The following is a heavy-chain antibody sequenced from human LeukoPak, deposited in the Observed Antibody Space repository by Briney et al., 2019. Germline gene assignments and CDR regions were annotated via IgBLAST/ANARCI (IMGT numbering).Heavy chain of an antibody. CDR2: IYTSGST. D-gene: IGHD3-10*01. CDR3: ARARVGITFGYYYYMGV. V-gene: IGHV4-61*02. Sequence: SQTLSLTCTVSGGSISSGSYYWRWIRQPAGKGLEWIGRIYTSGSTNYNPSLKSRVTISVDTSKNQFSLKLSSVTAADTAVYYCARARVGITFGYYYYMGVWGKGTTVTVSS. J-gene: IGHJ6*03. CDR1: GGSISSGSYY.